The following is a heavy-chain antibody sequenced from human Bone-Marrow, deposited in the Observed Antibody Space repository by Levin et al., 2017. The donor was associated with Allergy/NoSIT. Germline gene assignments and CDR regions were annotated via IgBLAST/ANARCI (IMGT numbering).Heavy chain of an antibody. CDR1: GFSVSNNF. Sequence: PPGGSLRLSCAASGFSVSNNFLNWVRQVPGKGLEWVSLIYSGGSTHYADSVKGRFTISRDNSRNTLYLQMNSLRVEDTAVYYCARDGQGHSSSPYWGQGTLVTVSS. V-gene: IGHV3-66*01. J-gene: IGHJ4*02. CDR2: IYSGGST. CDR3: ARDGQGHSSSPY. D-gene: IGHD6-6*01.